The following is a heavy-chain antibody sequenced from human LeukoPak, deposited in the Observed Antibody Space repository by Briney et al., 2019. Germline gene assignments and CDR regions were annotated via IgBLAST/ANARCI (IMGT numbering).Heavy chain of an antibody. CDR3: ATESGITDAFDI. J-gene: IGHJ3*02. D-gene: IGHD5-24*01. CDR2: ISGSGGST. CDR1: GFTFSSFA. V-gene: IGHV3-23*01. Sequence: GGSLRLSCAASGFTFSSFALSGVRQAPGKGREWGSAISGSGGSTYYADSVKGRFTISRDNSKNTLYLQMNSLRAEDTAVYYCATESGITDAFDISGQGTLVTVSS.